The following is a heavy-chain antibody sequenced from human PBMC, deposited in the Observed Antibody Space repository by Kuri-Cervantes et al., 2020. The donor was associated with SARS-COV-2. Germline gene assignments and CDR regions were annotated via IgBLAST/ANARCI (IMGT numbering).Heavy chain of an antibody. V-gene: IGHV4-30-4*01. J-gene: IGHJ6*02. CDR3: ARDPRHYCSSTSCYSYYGMDV. CDR2: IYYSGST. CDR1: GGSISSGDYY. Sequence: LRLSCTVSGGSISSGDYYWSWIRQPPGKGLEWIGYIYYSGSTYYNPSLKSRVTISVDTSKNQFSLKLSSVTAADTAVYYCARDPRHYCSSTSCYSYYGMDVWGQGTTVTVSS. D-gene: IGHD2-2*02.